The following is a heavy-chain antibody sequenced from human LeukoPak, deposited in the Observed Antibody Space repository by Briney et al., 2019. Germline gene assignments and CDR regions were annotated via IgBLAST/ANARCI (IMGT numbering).Heavy chain of an antibody. Sequence: RGRCLRLSCVASGFTFSSYAMDWVRQAPGKGLEWVSAIIGSGGSTYYADSVKGRFTISRDNSKTTLFLQMNSLRAEDTAVYYCAKDLHDYGNYVEWFDSWGQGTLVTVSS. CDR2: IIGSGGST. J-gene: IGHJ5*01. V-gene: IGHV3-23*01. CDR1: GFTFSSYA. CDR3: AKDLHDYGNYVEWFDS. D-gene: IGHD4-11*01.